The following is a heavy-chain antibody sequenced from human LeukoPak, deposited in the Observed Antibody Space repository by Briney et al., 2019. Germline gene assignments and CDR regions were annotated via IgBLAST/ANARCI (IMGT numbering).Heavy chain of an antibody. V-gene: IGHV1-2*02. Sequence: ASVTVSCTASGYTFTGQYMHWVRHGPGPGLGWMGWINPNSGGTNYAQKFQGRVTMTRDTSISTAYMELSRLRSDDTAVYFCAGEMICSSTSCPIDYWGQGTLVTVSS. CDR1: GYTFTGQY. CDR2: INPNSGGT. J-gene: IGHJ4*02. D-gene: IGHD2-2*01. CDR3: AGEMICSSTSCPIDY.